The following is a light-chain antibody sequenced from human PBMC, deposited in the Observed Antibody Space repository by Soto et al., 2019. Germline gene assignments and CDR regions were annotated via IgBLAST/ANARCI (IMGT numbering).Light chain of an antibody. CDR1: QLISNY. Sequence: EIVMTQSPATLSVSPGEDVTLSCRANQLISNYLAWYQQKPGQAPRLLIYDASNRATGIPARFSGSGSGTDFTLTISSLEPEDFAVYYCQQRGNWPLTFGGGTKVDIK. CDR3: QQRGNWPLT. CDR2: DAS. V-gene: IGKV3-11*01. J-gene: IGKJ4*01.